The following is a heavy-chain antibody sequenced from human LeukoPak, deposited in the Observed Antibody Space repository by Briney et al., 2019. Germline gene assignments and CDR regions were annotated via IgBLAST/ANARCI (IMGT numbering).Heavy chain of an antibody. CDR2: ISWNSGSI. CDR3: AKGTSSALTGYFQH. D-gene: IGHD3-22*01. V-gene: IGHV3-9*01. Sequence: PGGSLRLSCAASGFTFDDYAMHWVRQAPGKGLGWVSGISWNSGSIGYADSVKGRFTISRDNAKNSLYLQMNSLRAEDTALYYCAKGTSSALTGYFQHWGQGTLVTVSS. CDR1: GFTFDDYA. J-gene: IGHJ1*01.